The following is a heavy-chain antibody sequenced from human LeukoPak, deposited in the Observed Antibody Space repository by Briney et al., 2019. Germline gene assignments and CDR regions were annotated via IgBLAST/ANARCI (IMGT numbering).Heavy chain of an antibody. CDR2: ISGGGETR. V-gene: IGHV3-48*03. Sequence: PGGSLRLSCAASGFTFSLYEMNWVRQAPVKGLEWVSYISGGGETRYYADSVKGRFTISRDNGKNSLYLQMNSLRAEDTAVYYCARDASGHDLPSDYWGQGTLVTVSS. J-gene: IGHJ4*02. CDR1: GFTFSLYE. CDR3: ARDASGHDLPSDY. D-gene: IGHD6-25*01.